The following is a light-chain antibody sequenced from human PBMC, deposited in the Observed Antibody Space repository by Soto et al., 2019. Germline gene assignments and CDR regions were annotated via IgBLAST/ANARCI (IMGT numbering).Light chain of an antibody. CDR1: SSDVGGYNY. CDR2: EVS. Sequence: QSVLTQPASVSGSPGQSITISCTGTSSDVGGYNYVSWYQQHPGKAHKLMIYEVSNRPSGVSNRFSGSKSGNTASLTISGLQAEDEADYYCSSYTSSSTPYVFGTGTKLTVL. J-gene: IGLJ1*01. V-gene: IGLV2-14*01. CDR3: SSYTSSSTPYV.